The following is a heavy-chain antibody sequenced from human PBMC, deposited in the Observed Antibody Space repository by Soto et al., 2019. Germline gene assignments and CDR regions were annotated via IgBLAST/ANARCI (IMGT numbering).Heavy chain of an antibody. D-gene: IGHD1-1*01. J-gene: IGHJ6*02. Sequence: SETLSLTCTVSGGSISSSSYYWSWIRQPPGKGLEWIGYIYYSGSTNYNPSLKSRVTISVDTSKNQFSLKLSSVTAADTAVYYCARDQLERRWDYYYGMDVWGQGTTVTVSS. CDR1: GGSISSSSYY. CDR2: IYYSGST. CDR3: ARDQLERRWDYYYGMDV. V-gene: IGHV4-61*01.